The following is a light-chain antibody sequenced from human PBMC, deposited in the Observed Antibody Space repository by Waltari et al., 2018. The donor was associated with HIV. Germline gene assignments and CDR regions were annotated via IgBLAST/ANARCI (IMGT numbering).Light chain of an antibody. CDR3: HHYNNWRET. CDR2: GTS. Sequence: EILMTQSPATLSVSPGERASQSVNSNLAWYQQKHGQTPRLLIYGTSTRATDIPARFSGSGSGTEFTLTISSLQSEDFAVYYCHHYNNWRETFGQGTKVEIK. V-gene: IGKV3-15*01. CDR1: QSVNSN. J-gene: IGKJ1*01.